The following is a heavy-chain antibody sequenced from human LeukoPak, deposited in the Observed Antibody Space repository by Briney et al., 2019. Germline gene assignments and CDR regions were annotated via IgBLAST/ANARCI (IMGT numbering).Heavy chain of an antibody. V-gene: IGHV1-18*01. CDR2: ISAYNGDT. D-gene: IGHD2/OR15-2a*01. CDR1: GYTFTSYV. CDR3: ARGPFHAGP. Sequence: GASVKVSCKASGYTFTSYVISWVRQAPGQGLERMGWISAYNGDTNYAQRLQGRVTMTTDTSTNTAYMELRSLRPDDTAVYYCARGPFHAGPWGQGTLVTVSS. J-gene: IGHJ5*02.